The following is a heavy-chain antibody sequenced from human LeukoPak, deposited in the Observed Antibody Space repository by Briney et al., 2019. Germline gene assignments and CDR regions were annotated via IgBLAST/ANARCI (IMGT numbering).Heavy chain of an antibody. CDR3: ARQWILQRGTNRFDP. J-gene: IGHJ5*02. V-gene: IGHV4-39*01. D-gene: IGHD2-8*01. CDR2: MSYSGKI. CDR1: GVSVTSTDYQ. Sequence: SETLSLTCTVSGVSVTSTDYQWGWIRQPPGKGLEWIGSMSYSGKIYLNLSLKSRVMISVDTFKNQFFLRLSSVSASDTAIYYCARQWILQRGTNRFDPWGQGTLVTVSS.